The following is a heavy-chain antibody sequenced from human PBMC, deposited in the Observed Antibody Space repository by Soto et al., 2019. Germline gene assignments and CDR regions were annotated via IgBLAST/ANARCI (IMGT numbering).Heavy chain of an antibody. CDR2: IIPIFGTA. CDR1: GGTFSSYA. D-gene: IGHD3-22*01. V-gene: IGHV1-69*13. CDR3: ARCEVVVVINYYYYYGMDV. J-gene: IGHJ6*02. Sequence: SVKVSCRASGGTFSSYAISWVRQAPGQGLEWMGGIIPIFGTANYAQKFQGRVTITADESTSTAYMELSSLRSEDTAVYFCARCEVVVVINYYYYYGMDVWGQGTTVTVSS.